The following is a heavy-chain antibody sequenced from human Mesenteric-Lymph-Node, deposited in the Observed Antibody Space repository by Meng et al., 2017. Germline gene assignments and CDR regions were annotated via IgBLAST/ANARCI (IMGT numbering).Heavy chain of an antibody. Sequence: SETLSLTCTVSGGSISSSSYYWGWIRQPPGKGLEWIGSIYYSGSTYYNPSLKSRVTISVDTSKNQFSLKLSSVTAADTAVYYCARDRLIFTMVRGVIRWFDPWGQGTLVTVSS. CDR2: IYYSGST. J-gene: IGHJ5*02. V-gene: IGHV4-39*07. CDR1: GGSISSSSYY. CDR3: ARDRLIFTMVRGVIRWFDP. D-gene: IGHD3-10*01.